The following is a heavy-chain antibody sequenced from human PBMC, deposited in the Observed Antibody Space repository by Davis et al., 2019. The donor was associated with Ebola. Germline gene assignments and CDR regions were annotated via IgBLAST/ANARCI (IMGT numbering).Heavy chain of an antibody. V-gene: IGHV1-8*01. CDR3: ARGGYFDWLTRWHEYGMDV. Sequence: AASVKVSCKASGYTFTTYDIHWVRQATGQGLEWMGWMNPNSENTGYAQKFQGRVTMTRSTSISTAYMELSSLNSEDTAVYYCARGGYFDWLTRWHEYGMDVWGQGTTVTVSS. CDR2: MNPNSENT. J-gene: IGHJ6*02. CDR1: GYTFTTYD. D-gene: IGHD3-9*01.